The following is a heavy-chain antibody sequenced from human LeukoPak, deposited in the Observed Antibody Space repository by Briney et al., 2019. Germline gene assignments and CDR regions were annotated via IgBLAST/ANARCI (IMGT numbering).Heavy chain of an antibody. Sequence: GGSLRLSCAASGFTFSSYAMHWVRQAPGKGLEWVAVISYVGSNKYYADSVKGRFTISRDNSKNTLYLQMNGLRAEDTAVYYCARDPVVVAAGGSFDYWGQGTLVTVSS. V-gene: IGHV3-30*04. CDR1: GFTFSSYA. J-gene: IGHJ4*02. CDR2: ISYVGSNK. D-gene: IGHD2-15*01. CDR3: ARDPVVVAAGGSFDY.